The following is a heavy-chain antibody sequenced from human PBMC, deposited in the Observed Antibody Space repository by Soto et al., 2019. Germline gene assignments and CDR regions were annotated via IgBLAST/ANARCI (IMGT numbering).Heavy chain of an antibody. Sequence: QVQLVESGGGVVQPGRSLRLSCAASGFTFSSYGMHWVRQAPGKGLEWVAVIWYDGSNKYYADSVKGRFTISRDNSKNALYLQMSSLRAEDTAVYYCARDGYDSSGYYPSDYWGQGTLVTVSS. CDR3: ARDGYDSSGYYPSDY. J-gene: IGHJ4*02. CDR2: IWYDGSNK. CDR1: GFTFSSYG. V-gene: IGHV3-33*01. D-gene: IGHD3-22*01.